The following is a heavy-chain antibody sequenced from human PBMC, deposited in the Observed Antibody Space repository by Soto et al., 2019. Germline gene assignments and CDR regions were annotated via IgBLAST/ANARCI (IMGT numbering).Heavy chain of an antibody. CDR2: IMPVFATP. D-gene: IGHD3-3*02. CDR1: GGTFSTSA. CDR3: ARDKDRQQLGGNYYYILDV. J-gene: IGHJ6*02. V-gene: IGHV1-69*12. Sequence: QVQLVQSGAEVKKPGSSVKVSCKASGGTFSTSAISWVRQAPGQGLEWVGGIMPVFATPDYAQKFQGRVTISADESTTTAYLELTSLRTDYTAVYYCARDKDRQQLGGNYYYILDVWGQGTAIIVSS.